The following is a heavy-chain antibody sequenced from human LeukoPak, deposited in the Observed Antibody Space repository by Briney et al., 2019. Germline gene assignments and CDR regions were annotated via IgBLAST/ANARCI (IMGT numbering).Heavy chain of an antibody. J-gene: IGHJ4*02. CDR2: INAHTGGA. Sequence: ASVKVSCKASGYTFTDYYIHWVRQAPGQGLEWMGCINAHTGGASDAQKFRGRVTMTRDTSISTAYMELSRLRSDDTAVYFCARSLGFNYNYGRVEYWGQGTLVTVSS. CDR1: GYTFTDYY. D-gene: IGHD1-7*01. V-gene: IGHV1-2*02. CDR3: ARSLGFNYNYGRVEY.